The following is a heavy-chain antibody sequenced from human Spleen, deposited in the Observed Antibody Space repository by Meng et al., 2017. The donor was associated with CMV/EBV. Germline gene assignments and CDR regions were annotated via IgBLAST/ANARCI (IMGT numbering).Heavy chain of an antibody. V-gene: IGHV3-30*02. CDR3: AKGRIVVVPAATDGGMDV. CDR1: GFTVTNSY. J-gene: IGHJ6*02. D-gene: IGHD2-2*01. CDR2: IRYDGSNK. Sequence: GESLKISCAASGFTVTNSYMNWVRQAPGKGLEWVAFIRYDGSNKYYADSVKGRFTISRDNSKNTLYLQMNSLRAEDTAVYYCAKGRIVVVPAATDGGMDVWGQGTTVTVSS.